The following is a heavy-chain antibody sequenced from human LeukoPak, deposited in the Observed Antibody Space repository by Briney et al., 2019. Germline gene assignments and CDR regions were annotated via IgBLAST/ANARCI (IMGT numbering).Heavy chain of an antibody. CDR2: INPNSGGT. CDR1: GYTFTGHY. J-gene: IGHJ4*02. V-gene: IGHV1-2*02. Sequence: ASVKVSCKASGYTFTGHYMHWVRQAPGQGLAWMGWINPNSGGTNYAQKFQGRVTMTRDTSISTAYMELSRLRSDDTAVYYCARTPRLYSGYDSGGYWGQGTLVTVSS. D-gene: IGHD5-12*01. CDR3: ARTPRLYSGYDSGGY.